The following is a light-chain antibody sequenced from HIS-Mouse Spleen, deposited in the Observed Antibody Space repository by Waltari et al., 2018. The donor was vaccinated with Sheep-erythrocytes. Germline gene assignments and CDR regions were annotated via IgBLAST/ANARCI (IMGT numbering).Light chain of an antibody. Sequence: EIVMTQSPATLSVSPGERATLSCRASQSVSSNLAGYQQKPGQAPRLLIYGAATRATGIPARFSGSGYGTEFPLTISSMQSEDFAVYYCQQYNNWPPGTFGQGTKLEIK. CDR1: QSVSSN. CDR3: QQYNNWPPGT. CDR2: GAA. V-gene: IGKV3-15*01. J-gene: IGKJ2*02.